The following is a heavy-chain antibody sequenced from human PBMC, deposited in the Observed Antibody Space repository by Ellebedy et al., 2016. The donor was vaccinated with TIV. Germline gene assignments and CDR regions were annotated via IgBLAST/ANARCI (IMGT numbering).Heavy chain of an antibody. CDR3: ARSRDWFYGMDV. Sequence: GSLRLXXSVYGDTISRYFWSTIRQSLGKGLEYLGYISFTGSTNYNPSLKRRVTISVDTSKSQFSLRLSAVTAADTAVYYCARSRDWFYGMDVWGQGTTVTVSS. V-gene: IGHV4-59*13. J-gene: IGHJ6*02. D-gene: IGHD3-9*01. CDR2: ISFTGST. CDR1: GDTISRYF.